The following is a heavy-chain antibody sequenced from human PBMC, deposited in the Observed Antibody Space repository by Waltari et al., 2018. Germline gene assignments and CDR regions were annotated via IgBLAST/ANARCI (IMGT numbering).Heavy chain of an antibody. Sequence: QLQLQESGPGLVKPSETLSLTCTVSGGSISSSSYYWGWIRQPPGKGLEWIGSIYYSGSTYYNPSLKSRVTISVDTSKNQFSLKLSSVTAADTAVYYCARRIAAHRHRHFDYWGQGTLVTVSS. CDR1: GGSISSSSYY. D-gene: IGHD6-6*01. CDR2: IYYSGST. J-gene: IGHJ4*02. CDR3: ARRIAAHRHRHFDY. V-gene: IGHV4-39*07.